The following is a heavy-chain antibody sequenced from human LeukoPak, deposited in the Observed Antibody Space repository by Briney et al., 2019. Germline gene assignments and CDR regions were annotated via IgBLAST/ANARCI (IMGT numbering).Heavy chain of an antibody. CDR3: AKNPTGFPNWFDP. Sequence: PGGSLRPSCAASGFTFSSYAMSWVRQAPGKGLEWVSSISGSGASTYYADSVKGRFTISRDNSKNTLYLQMNSLRAEDTAVYYCAKNPTGFPNWFDPWGQGTLVTVSS. V-gene: IGHV3-23*01. D-gene: IGHD1-14*01. CDR1: GFTFSSYA. CDR2: ISGSGAST. J-gene: IGHJ5*02.